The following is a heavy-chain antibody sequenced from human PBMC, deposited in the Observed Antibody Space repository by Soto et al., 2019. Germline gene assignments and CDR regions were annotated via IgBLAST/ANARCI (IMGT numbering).Heavy chain of an antibody. CDR3: ARPLWRDDYNWGYFDL. V-gene: IGHV3-30-3*01. CDR1: GFTFSSYA. J-gene: IGHJ2*01. Sequence: GXSRRLSCAASGFTFSSYAMHWVRQAPVKGLEWVAVISYDGSNKYYADSVKGRFTISRDNSKNTLYLQMNSLRAEDTAVYYCARPLWRDDYNWGYFDLWGRGTLVTVSS. D-gene: IGHD4-4*01. CDR2: ISYDGSNK.